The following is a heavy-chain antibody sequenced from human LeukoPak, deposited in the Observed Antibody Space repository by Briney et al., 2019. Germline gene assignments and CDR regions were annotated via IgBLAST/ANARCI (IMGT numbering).Heavy chain of an antibody. Sequence: PGRSLRLSCAAPGFTFSSYGMHWVRQDPGKGLESVAVIWYDGSDKYYADSVKGRFTISRDNSKNTLYLQMNSLRAEDTAVYYCARGGAVTAIDYWGQGTLVTVSS. D-gene: IGHD2-21*02. J-gene: IGHJ4*02. CDR2: IWYDGSDK. CDR3: ARGGAVTAIDY. CDR1: GFTFSSYG. V-gene: IGHV3-33*01.